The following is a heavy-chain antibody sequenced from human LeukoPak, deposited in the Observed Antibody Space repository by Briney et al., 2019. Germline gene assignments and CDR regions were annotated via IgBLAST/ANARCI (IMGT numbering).Heavy chain of an antibody. J-gene: IGHJ4*02. CDR1: GGSFSGYY. D-gene: IGHD3-9*01. V-gene: IGHV4-34*01. Sequence: ASETLSLTCAVYGGSFSGYYWSWIRQPPGKGLEWIGEISHSGSTNYNPSLKSRVTISVDTSKNQFSLKLSSVTAADTAVYYCARGQVPSDAYYDILTGFPCFDYWGQGTLVTVSS. CDR3: ARGQVPSDAYYDILTGFPCFDY. CDR2: ISHSGST.